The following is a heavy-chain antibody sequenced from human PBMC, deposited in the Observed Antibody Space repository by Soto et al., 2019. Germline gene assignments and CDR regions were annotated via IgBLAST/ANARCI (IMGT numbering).Heavy chain of an antibody. CDR1: GASIGTNNW. V-gene: IGHV4-4*02. Sequence: QVQLQESGPGLVEPSGTLSLTCAVSGASIGTNNWWCWVRQPPGKGLEWIGEVYHSGTTNCNPSLKSRVTISIDNFNNQFPLRLTSMTAADTAVYYCAVPEYGDFDYWGQGTLVTVSS. CDR3: AVPEYGDFDY. D-gene: IGHD3-10*01. CDR2: VYHSGTT. J-gene: IGHJ4*02.